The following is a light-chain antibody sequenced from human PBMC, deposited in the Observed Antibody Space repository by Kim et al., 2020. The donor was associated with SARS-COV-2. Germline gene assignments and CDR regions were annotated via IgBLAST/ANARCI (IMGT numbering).Light chain of an antibody. V-gene: IGLV4-69*01. CDR1: AGHNSYA. CDR3: QTWGTEIWV. J-gene: IGLJ3*02. CDR2: VNSDGSH. Sequence: QLVLTQSPSASASLGASVKLTCTLSAGHNSYAVAWHQQRPGKGPRYLMKVNSDGSHIKGDGIPDRFSGSSSGAERHLTISSLQSEDEADYYCQTWGTEIWVFGGGTKVTVL.